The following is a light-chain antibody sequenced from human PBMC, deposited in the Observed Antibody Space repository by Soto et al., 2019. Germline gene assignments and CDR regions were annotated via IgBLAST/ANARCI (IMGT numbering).Light chain of an antibody. CDR3: QQYGSSPL. V-gene: IGKV3-20*01. Sequence: DIVLTQSPGTLSLSPGERATLSCRASQSVSSSYLAWYQQKPGQATSLLIYGASSRTTGIPDRFSGSGSGTDFTLTISRLEPEDFAVYYCQQYGSSPLFGPGTKVDIK. CDR1: QSVSSSY. CDR2: GAS. J-gene: IGKJ3*01.